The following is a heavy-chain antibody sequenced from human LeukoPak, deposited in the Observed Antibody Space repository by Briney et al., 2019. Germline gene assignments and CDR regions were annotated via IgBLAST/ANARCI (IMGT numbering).Heavy chain of an antibody. CDR3: ANGSYVDY. D-gene: IGHD1-26*01. CDR1: GFTFSSYG. J-gene: IGHJ4*02. CDR2: ISYDGSNK. V-gene: IGHV3-30*18. Sequence: GGSLRLSCAASGFTFSSYGMHWVRQAPGKGLEWVAVISYDGSNKYYADSVKGRFTISRDNSKNTLYLQMNSLRAEDTAVYYCANGSYVDYWGQGTLVTVSS.